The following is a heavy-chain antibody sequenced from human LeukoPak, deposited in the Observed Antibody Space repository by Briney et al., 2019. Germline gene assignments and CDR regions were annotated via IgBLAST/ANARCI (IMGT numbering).Heavy chain of an antibody. D-gene: IGHD1-14*01. J-gene: IGHJ4*02. Sequence: SETLSLTCTVSGGSISSYYWSWIRQPAGKGLEWIGRIYSSGSTNYNPSLKSRVSISVDTSKNQFSLKLTSVTAADTAVYYCARAPEYGLYYFDYWGQGTLVTVSS. V-gene: IGHV4-4*07. CDR3: ARAPEYGLYYFDY. CDR1: GGSISSYY. CDR2: IYSSGST.